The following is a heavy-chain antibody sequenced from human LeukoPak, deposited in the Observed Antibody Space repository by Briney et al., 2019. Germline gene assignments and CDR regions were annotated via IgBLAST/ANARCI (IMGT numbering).Heavy chain of an antibody. D-gene: IGHD3-22*01. CDR1: GGTFSSYA. V-gene: IGHV1-69*01. J-gene: IGHJ4*02. CDR2: IIPIFGTA. Sequence: ASVKVSCKASGGTFSSYAISWVRQAPGPGLEWMGGIIPIFGTANYAQKFQGRVTITADESTSKAYMELSSLRSEDTAVYYCARRESDYDSSGYLFYPRAYYFDYWGQGTLVTVSS. CDR3: ARRESDYDSSGYLFYPRAYYFDY.